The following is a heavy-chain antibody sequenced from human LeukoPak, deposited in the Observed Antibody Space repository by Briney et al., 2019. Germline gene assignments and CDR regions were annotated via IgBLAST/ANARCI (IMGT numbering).Heavy chain of an antibody. CDR1: GYTFTGYY. J-gene: IGHJ4*02. Sequence: ASVRVSCKASGYTFTGYYMHWVRQAPGQGLEWMGWINPNSGGTNYAQEFQGRVTMTRDTSISTAYMELSRLRSDDTAVYYCARLRADHFDYWGQGTPGTVSS. CDR3: ARLRADHFDY. D-gene: IGHD5-12*01. CDR2: INPNSGGT. V-gene: IGHV1-2*02.